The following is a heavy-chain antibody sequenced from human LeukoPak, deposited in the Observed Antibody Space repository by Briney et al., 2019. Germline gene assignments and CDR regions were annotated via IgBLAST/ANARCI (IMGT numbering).Heavy chain of an antibody. Sequence: PGGSLRLSCAASGFTVSSNYMSWVRQAPGKGLEWVSVIYSGGSTYYADSVKGRFTISRDNSKNTLYLQMNSLRAEDTAVYYCARFLGGAVTTEAFDYWGQGTLVTVSS. CDR3: ARFLGGAVTTEAFDY. D-gene: IGHD4-17*01. J-gene: IGHJ4*02. V-gene: IGHV3-53*01. CDR1: GFTVSSNY. CDR2: IYSGGST.